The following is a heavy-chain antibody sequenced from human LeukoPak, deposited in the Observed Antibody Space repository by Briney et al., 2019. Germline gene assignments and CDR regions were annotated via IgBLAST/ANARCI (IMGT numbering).Heavy chain of an antibody. CDR3: ARDAFLGYCSSTSCYQSWFDP. CDR2: IKQDGSEK. J-gene: IGHJ5*02. V-gene: IGHV3-7*01. Sequence: GGSLRPSCAASGFTFSSYWMSWVRQAPGKGLEWVANIKQDGSEKYYVDSVKGRFTISRDNAKNSLYLQMNSLRAEDTAVYYCARDAFLGYCSSTSCYQSWFDPWGQGTLVTVSS. D-gene: IGHD2-2*01. CDR1: GFTFSSYW.